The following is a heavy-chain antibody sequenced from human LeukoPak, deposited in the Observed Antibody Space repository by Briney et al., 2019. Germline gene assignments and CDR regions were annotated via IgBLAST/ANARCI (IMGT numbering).Heavy chain of an antibody. J-gene: IGHJ6*03. Sequence: SETLSLTCTVSGGSISSYYWSWIRQPPGKGLEWIGYIYYSGSTNYNPSLKSRVTISVDTSKNQFSLKLSSVTAADTAVYYCARDFRDYDFWSGYYYYYYYYMDVWGKGTTVTVSS. V-gene: IGHV4-59*01. CDR2: IYYSGST. D-gene: IGHD3-3*01. CDR1: GGSISSYY. CDR3: ARDFRDYDFWSGYYYYYYYYMDV.